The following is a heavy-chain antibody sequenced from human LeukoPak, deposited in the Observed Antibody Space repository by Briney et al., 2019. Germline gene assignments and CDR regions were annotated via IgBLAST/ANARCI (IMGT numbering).Heavy chain of an antibody. J-gene: IGHJ6*03. CDR1: GGTFSSYA. CDR2: ISAYNGNT. V-gene: IGHV1-18*01. Sequence: ASVKVSCKASGGTFSSYAISWVRQAPGQGLEWMGWISAYNGNTNYAQKLQGRVTMTTDTSTSTAYMELRSPRSDDTAVYYCARGYCSGGSCYGYYYYYYMDVWGKGTTVTVSS. D-gene: IGHD2-15*01. CDR3: ARGYCSGGSCYGYYYYYYMDV.